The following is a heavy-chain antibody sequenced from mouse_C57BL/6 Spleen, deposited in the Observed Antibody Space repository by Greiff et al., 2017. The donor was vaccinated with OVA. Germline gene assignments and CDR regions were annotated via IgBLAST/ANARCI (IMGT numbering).Heavy chain of an antibody. D-gene: IGHD1-1*01. CDR2: IDPSDSET. CDR1: GYTFTSYW. Sequence: QVQLQQPGAELVRPGSSVKLSCKASGYTFTSYWMHWVKQRPIQGLEWIGNIDPSDSETHYNQKFTDKATLTVDKSSSTAYMQLSSLTSEDSAVYYCAREEGTTVEKYFDYWGQGTTLTVSS. V-gene: IGHV1-52*01. J-gene: IGHJ2*01. CDR3: AREEGTTVEKYFDY.